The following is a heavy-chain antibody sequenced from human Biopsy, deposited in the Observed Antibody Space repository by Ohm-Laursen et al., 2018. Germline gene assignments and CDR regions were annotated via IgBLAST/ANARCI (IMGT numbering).Heavy chain of an antibody. Sequence: SETLSLTCTVSGGSLSSYSWSWIRQPAGKGLEWIGQIYTSGITNYNPTLKSRVTMSVDTSKNKFSLRVGSVTAADTAVYYCARDRDRRGWFDPWGQGTLVIVSS. D-gene: IGHD1-14*01. CDR3: ARDRDRRGWFDP. V-gene: IGHV4-4*07. J-gene: IGHJ5*02. CDR1: GGSLSSYS. CDR2: IYTSGIT.